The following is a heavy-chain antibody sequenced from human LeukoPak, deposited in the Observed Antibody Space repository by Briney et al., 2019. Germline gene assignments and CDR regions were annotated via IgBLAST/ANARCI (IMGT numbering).Heavy chain of an antibody. CDR2: ISAYNGNT. CDR1: GYTFTSYG. Sequence: GASVKVSCKASGYTFTSYGISWVRQAPGQGLEWMGWISAYNGNTNYAQKLQGRVTMTTDTSTSTAYMELRSLRSDDTAVYYCARDYYDSSGYYYGVFDYWGQGTLVTVSS. V-gene: IGHV1-18*01. D-gene: IGHD3-22*01. CDR3: ARDYYDSSGYYYGVFDY. J-gene: IGHJ4*02.